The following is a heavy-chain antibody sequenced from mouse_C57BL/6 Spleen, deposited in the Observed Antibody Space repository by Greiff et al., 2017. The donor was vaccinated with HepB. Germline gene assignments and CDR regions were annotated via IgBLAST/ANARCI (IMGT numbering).Heavy chain of an antibody. Sequence: EVQLVESGPGLVKPSQSLSLTCSVTGYSITSGYYWNWIRQFPGNKLEWMGYISYDGSNNYNPSLKNRISITRDTSKNQFFLKLNSVTTEDTATYYCARENDYEGYAMDYWGQGTSVTVSS. CDR1: GYSITSGYY. D-gene: IGHD2-4*01. CDR2: ISYDGSN. J-gene: IGHJ4*01. V-gene: IGHV3-6*01. CDR3: ARENDYEGYAMDY.